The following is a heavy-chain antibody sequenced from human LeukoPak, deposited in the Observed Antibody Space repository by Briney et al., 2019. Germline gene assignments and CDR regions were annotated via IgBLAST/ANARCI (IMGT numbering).Heavy chain of an antibody. CDR3: TTDPDYYGSGSYLYYYGMDV. CDR2: IKSKTDGGTT. J-gene: IGHJ6*04. CDR1: GFTFSNAW. D-gene: IGHD3-10*01. Sequence: PGGYLRLSCAASGFTFSNAWMSWVGQAPGKGLEWVGRIKSKTDGGTTDYAAPVKGRFTISRDDSKNTLYLQMNSLKTEDTAVYYCTTDPDYYGSGSYLYYYGMDVWGKGTTVTVSS. V-gene: IGHV3-15*01.